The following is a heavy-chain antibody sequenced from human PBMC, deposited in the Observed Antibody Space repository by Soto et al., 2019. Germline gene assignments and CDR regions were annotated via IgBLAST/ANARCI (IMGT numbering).Heavy chain of an antibody. CDR1: GFTFSSYG. D-gene: IGHD3-10*01. Sequence: GGSLRLSCAASGFTFSSYGMHWVRQAPGKGLEWVAVIWYDGSNKYYADSVKGRFTISRDNSKNTLYLQMNSLRAEDTAVYYCARNMVRGVIITVEFDYWGQGTLVTVSS. CDR2: IWYDGSNK. J-gene: IGHJ4*02. V-gene: IGHV3-33*01. CDR3: ARNMVRGVIITVEFDY.